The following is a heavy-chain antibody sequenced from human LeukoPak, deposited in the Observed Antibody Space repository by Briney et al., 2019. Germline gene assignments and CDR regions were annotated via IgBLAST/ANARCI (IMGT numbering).Heavy chain of an antibody. V-gene: IGHV3-33*01. Sequence: AGGPLRLSCAASGFTFSSYGLHWVRQAPGKGRAWVAVIWYDGSNKYYADSVKGRFTISRDNSKHTLYLQMNSLRAEDTAVYYCASEGIAAANAFDYWGQGTLVTVSS. CDR1: GFTFSSYG. CDR2: IWYDGSNK. CDR3: ASEGIAAANAFDY. D-gene: IGHD6-13*01. J-gene: IGHJ4*02.